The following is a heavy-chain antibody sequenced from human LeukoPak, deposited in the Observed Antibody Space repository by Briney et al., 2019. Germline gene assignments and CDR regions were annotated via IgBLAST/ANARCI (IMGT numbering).Heavy chain of an antibody. Sequence: GGSLRLSCAASGFTFTSYAMSWVRQAPGKGLEWVSAISGNGGSTYYADSVKGRFTISRDNAKNSLYLQMNSLRAEDTAVYYCARAPHYSNYGPYYYGMDVWGQGTTVTVSS. CDR1: GFTFTSYA. J-gene: IGHJ6*02. D-gene: IGHD4-11*01. V-gene: IGHV3-23*01. CDR2: ISGNGGST. CDR3: ARAPHYSNYGPYYYGMDV.